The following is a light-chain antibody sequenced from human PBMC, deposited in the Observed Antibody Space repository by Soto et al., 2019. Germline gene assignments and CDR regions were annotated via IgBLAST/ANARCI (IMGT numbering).Light chain of an antibody. J-gene: IGLJ1*01. CDR1: SSDVGAYDY. Sequence: QSALTQPPSASGSPGQSVTISCTGTSSDVGAYDYVSWYQQHPGKAPKLMIYEINKRPSGVPDRFSGSKSGNTGSLTVSGLQAEDEADYYCSSFAGSNNFPYVFGTGTKLTVL. CDR2: EIN. CDR3: SSFAGSNNFPYV. V-gene: IGLV2-8*01.